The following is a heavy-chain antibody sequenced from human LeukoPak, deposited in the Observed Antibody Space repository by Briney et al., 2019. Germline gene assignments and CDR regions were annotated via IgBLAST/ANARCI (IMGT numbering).Heavy chain of an antibody. Sequence: ASVKVSCKASGYTFSSYGISWVRQAPGQGLEWMGWISAHNGNTNYAQKLQGRVTMTTDTSTSTAYMELRSLRSDDTAVYYCARASSSWYGSNNWFDPWGQGTLVTVSS. V-gene: IGHV1-18*01. D-gene: IGHD6-13*01. CDR1: GYTFSSYG. CDR2: ISAHNGNT. CDR3: ARASSSWYGSNNWFDP. J-gene: IGHJ5*02.